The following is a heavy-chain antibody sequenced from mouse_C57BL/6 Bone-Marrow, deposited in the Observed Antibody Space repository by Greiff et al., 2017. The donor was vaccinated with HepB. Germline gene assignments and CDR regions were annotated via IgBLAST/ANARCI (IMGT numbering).Heavy chain of an antibody. V-gene: IGHV1-59*01. J-gene: IGHJ2*01. Sequence: VQLQQPGAELVRPGTSVKLSCKASGYTFTSYWMHWVKQRPGQGLEWIGVIDPSDSYTNYNQKFKGKATLTVDTSSSTAYMQLSSLTSEDSAVYYCARDLLPWGQGTTLTVSS. CDR3: ARDLLP. CDR1: GYTFTSYW. CDR2: IDPSDSYT.